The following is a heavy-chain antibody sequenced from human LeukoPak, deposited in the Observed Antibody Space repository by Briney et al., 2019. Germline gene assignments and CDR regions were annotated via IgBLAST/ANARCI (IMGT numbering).Heavy chain of an antibody. CDR3: AKIAAAGSDLDY. Sequence: PGGSLRLSCAASGFTFSSHGMHWVRQAPGKGLEWVAVISYDGSNKYYADSVKGRFTISRDNSKNTLYLQMNSLRAEDAAVYYCAKIAAAGSDLDYWGQGTLVTVPS. J-gene: IGHJ4*02. D-gene: IGHD6-13*01. CDR1: GFTFSSHG. CDR2: ISYDGSNK. V-gene: IGHV3-30*18.